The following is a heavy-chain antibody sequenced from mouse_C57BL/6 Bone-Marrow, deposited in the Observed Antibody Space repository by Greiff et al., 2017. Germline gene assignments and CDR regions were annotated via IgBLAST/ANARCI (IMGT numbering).Heavy chain of an antibody. D-gene: IGHD2-2*01. Sequence: EVQLQQSGPELVKPGASVKISCKASGYSFTGYYMNWVKQSPEKSLEWIGEINPSTGGTTYNQKFKAKATLTVDKSSSTADMQLKSLTSEDSAVYYCAPGVTTPYYFDYWGQGTTLTVSS. CDR1: GYSFTGYY. J-gene: IGHJ2*01. CDR2: INPSTGGT. V-gene: IGHV1-42*01. CDR3: APGVTTPYYFDY.